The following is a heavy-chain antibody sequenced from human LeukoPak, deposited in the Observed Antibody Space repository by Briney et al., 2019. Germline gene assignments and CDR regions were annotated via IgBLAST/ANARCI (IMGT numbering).Heavy chain of an antibody. V-gene: IGHV1-46*01. J-gene: IGHJ3*02. CDR3: AREPDCSSTSCSNDAFDI. CDR1: GYTFTNYY. CDR2: INPSSGST. D-gene: IGHD2-2*01. Sequence: ASVKVSCKASGYTFTNYYIHWVRQAPGQGLEWMGIINPSSGSTTSAQKFQGRVSMTRDTSASTAYMELRSLRSDDTAVYYCAREPDCSSTSCSNDAFDIWGQGTMVTVSS.